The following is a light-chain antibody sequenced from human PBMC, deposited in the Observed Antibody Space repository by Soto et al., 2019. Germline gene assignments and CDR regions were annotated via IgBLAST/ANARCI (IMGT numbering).Light chain of an antibody. CDR2: DVS. J-gene: IGLJ2*01. Sequence: QSALTQPASVSGSPGQSITISCTGTSSDIRGYNYVSWYQHHPGKAPKLMIYDVSNRPSGVSNRFSGSKSGNTASLTISGLQAEDEADYYCSSYRSSTPSVVFGGGTKPIVL. CDR3: SSYRSSTPSVV. CDR1: SSDIRGYNY. V-gene: IGLV2-14*03.